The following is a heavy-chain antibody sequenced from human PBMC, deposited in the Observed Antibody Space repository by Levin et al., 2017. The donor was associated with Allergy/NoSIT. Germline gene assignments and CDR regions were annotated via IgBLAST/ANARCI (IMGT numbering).Heavy chain of an antibody. V-gene: IGHV3-49*04. Sequence: GESLKISCTASGFTFGDYAMSWVRQAPGKGLEWVGFIRSKAYGGTTEYVASVKGRFTISRDDSKSIAYLQMNSLKTEDTAVYYCTRLAIVVFTWFDPWGQGTLVTVSS. D-gene: IGHD3-22*01. J-gene: IGHJ5*02. CDR1: GFTFGDYA. CDR2: IRSKAYGGTT. CDR3: TRLAIVVFTWFDP.